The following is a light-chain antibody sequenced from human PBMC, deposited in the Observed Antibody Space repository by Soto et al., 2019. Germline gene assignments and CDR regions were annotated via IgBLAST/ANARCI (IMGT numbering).Light chain of an antibody. CDR1: QDLSSY. CDR3: QQLNTYPLT. Sequence: DIKLTQSPSFLSASVRDRVTITCRASQDLSSYLAWYQQKPGKAPKLLIYGFSTLQSGVPSRFSGSGSGTEFTLTISSLQPEDFATYYCQQLNTYPLTFGGGTKVEIK. V-gene: IGKV1-9*01. J-gene: IGKJ4*01. CDR2: GFS.